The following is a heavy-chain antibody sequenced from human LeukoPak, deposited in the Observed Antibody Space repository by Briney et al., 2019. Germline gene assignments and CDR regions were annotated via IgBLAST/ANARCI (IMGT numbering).Heavy chain of an antibody. V-gene: IGHV4-59*08. CDR3: ARQENYFGSGSYNWFDP. CDR2: IYYSEST. Sequence: SETLSLTCSVSSGSISSYYWSWIRQPPGKGLEWIGDIYYSESTNYNPSLKSRVTISVDTSKNQFSLKLSSVTAADTAVYYCARQENYFGSGSYNWFDPWGQGTLVTVSS. J-gene: IGHJ5*02. D-gene: IGHD3-10*01. CDR1: SGSISSYY.